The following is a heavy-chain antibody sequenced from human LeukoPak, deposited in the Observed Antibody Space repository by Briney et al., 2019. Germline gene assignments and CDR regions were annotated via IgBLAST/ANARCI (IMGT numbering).Heavy chain of an antibody. V-gene: IGHV4-59*12. D-gene: IGHD3-22*01. CDR2: IYSSGST. Sequence: SETLSLTCAVYGGSFSGYYWSWIRQPPGKGLEWIGYIYSSGSTNYNPSLKSRVTISVDTSKNQFSLKLSSVTAADTAVYYCARPGEEFYYDSSGFDHWGQGTLVTVSS. J-gene: IGHJ4*02. CDR1: GGSFSGYY. CDR3: ARPGEEFYYDSSGFDH.